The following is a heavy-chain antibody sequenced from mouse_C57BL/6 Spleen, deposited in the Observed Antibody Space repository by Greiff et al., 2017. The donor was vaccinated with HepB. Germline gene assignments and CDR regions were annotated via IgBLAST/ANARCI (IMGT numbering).Heavy chain of an antibody. CDR1: GYTFTSYW. CDR2: IDPSDSYT. V-gene: IGHV1-69*01. Sequence: QVQLQQPGAELVMPGASVKLSCKASGYTFTSYWMHWVKQRPGQGLEWIGEIDPSDSYTNYNQKFKGKSTLTVDKSSSTAYMQLSSLTSEDSAVYYWARGAPQVLYCDYWGQGTTLTVSS. CDR3: ARGAPQVLYCDY. J-gene: IGHJ2*01. D-gene: IGHD3-1*01.